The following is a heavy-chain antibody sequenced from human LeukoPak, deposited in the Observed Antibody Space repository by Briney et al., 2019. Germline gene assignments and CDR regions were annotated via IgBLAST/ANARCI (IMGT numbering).Heavy chain of an antibody. CDR2: IYTSGST. V-gene: IGHV4-4*07. D-gene: IGHD2-2*01. J-gene: IGHJ4*02. Sequence: SETLSLTCTVSGGSISSYYWSWIRQPAGKGLGWIGRIYTSGSTNYNPSLKSRVTMSVDTSKNQFSLKLSSVTAADTAVYYCARGYLGADYWGQGTLVTVSS. CDR3: ARGYLGADY. CDR1: GGSISSYY.